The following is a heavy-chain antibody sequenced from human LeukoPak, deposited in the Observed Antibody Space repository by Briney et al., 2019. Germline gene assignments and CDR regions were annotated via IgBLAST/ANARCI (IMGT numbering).Heavy chain of an antibody. D-gene: IGHD1-26*01. CDR1: GFTFSSYG. Sequence: PGGSLRLSCAASGFTFSSYGMHWVRQAPGKGLEWVAFIRYDGSDKYYADSVKGRFIISRDPSKNTLYLQMNSLRAEDTAVYYCAKDKGLSGSFYEFYYFDYWGQGTLVTVSS. CDR3: AKDKGLSGSFYEFYYFDY. V-gene: IGHV3-30*02. J-gene: IGHJ4*02. CDR2: IRYDGSDK.